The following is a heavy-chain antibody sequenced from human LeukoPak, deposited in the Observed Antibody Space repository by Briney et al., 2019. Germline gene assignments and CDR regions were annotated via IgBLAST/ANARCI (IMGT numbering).Heavy chain of an antibody. V-gene: IGHV3-74*01. Sequence: GGSLRLSCAASGFTFSSYWMHWVRQAPGKGLVWVSRINSDGSSTSYADSVKGRFTISRDNSKNTLYLQMNSLRAEDTAVYYCARRASAYSHPYDYWGQGTLVTVSS. CDR2: INSDGSST. CDR3: ARRASAYSHPYDY. J-gene: IGHJ4*02. CDR1: GFTFSSYW. D-gene: IGHD4/OR15-4a*01.